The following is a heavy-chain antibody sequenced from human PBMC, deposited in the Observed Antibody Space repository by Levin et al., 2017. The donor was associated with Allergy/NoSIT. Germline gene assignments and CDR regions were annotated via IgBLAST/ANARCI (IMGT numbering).Heavy chain of an antibody. V-gene: IGHV4-59*08. J-gene: IGHJ3*01. CDR1: GDSISTYY. CDR3: ARLRGYSFGWDAFGV. Sequence: PSETLSLTCTVSGDSISTYYWTWIRQSPGKGLEWIGYIYYSGSTNYNPSLKSRVTLSVDTSKNQFSLKLTSVTAADTAVYYCARLRGYSFGWDAFGVWGQGTMVTVS. D-gene: IGHD5-18*01. CDR2: IYYSGST.